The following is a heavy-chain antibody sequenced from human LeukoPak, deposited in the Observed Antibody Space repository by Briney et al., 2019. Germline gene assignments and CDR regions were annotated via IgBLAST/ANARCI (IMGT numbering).Heavy chain of an antibody. J-gene: IGHJ4*02. D-gene: IGHD3-22*01. Sequence: SETLSLTCTVSGGSISSYYWSWIRQPAGKGLEWIGRIYTSGSTNYNPSLKSRVTMSVDTSKNQFSLKLSSVTAANTAVYYCARTNYYDSSGYILDYWGQGTLVTVSS. CDR2: IYTSGST. V-gene: IGHV4-4*07. CDR3: ARTNYYDSSGYILDY. CDR1: GGSISSYY.